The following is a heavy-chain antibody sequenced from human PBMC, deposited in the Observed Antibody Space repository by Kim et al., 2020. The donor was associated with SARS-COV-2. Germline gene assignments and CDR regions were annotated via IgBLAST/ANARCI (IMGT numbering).Heavy chain of an antibody. V-gene: IGHV4-31*02. J-gene: IGHJ4*02. Sequence: PSRKRRVTISRDTSKNQFSLNLSYVTAADTAVYYCAREAYLCGITTCPFDNWGQGTLATVSS. CDR3: AREAYLCGITTCPFDN. D-gene: IGHD3-10*02.